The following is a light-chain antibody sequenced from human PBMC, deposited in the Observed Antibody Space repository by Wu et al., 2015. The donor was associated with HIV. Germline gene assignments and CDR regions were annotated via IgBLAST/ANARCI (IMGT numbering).Light chain of an antibody. J-gene: IGKJ2*03. CDR1: QSVTSY. Sequence: EIVLTQSPAALSLSPGERATLSCRASQSVTSYLAWYQQKPGQAPRLLIYDVSNRATGIPARFSGSGSGTDSTLTISRVEPEDCAVYFCQQYVASGYSFGQGTKLEIK. CDR2: DVS. CDR3: QQYVASGYS. V-gene: IGKV3-11*01.